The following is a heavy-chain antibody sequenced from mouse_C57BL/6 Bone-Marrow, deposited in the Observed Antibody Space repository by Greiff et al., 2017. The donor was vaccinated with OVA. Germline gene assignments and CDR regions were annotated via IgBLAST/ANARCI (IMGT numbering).Heavy chain of an antibody. CDR2: IRNKANGYTT. CDR1: GFTFTDYY. J-gene: IGHJ3*01. V-gene: IGHV7-3*01. D-gene: IGHD2-4*01. Sequence: EVMLVESGGGLVQPGGSLSLSCAASGFTFTDYYMSWVRQPPGKALEWLGFIRNKANGYTTEYSASVKGRFTITRDNAQSIFYLQMKTLRAEDSAAYYCASVYYDYDGLAYWGQGTLVTVSA. CDR3: ASVYYDYDGLAY.